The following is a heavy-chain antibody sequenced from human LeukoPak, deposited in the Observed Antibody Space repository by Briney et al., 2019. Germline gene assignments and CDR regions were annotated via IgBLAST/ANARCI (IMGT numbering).Heavy chain of an antibody. Sequence: GGSLRLSCAASGFTVSSNYMSWVRQAPGKGLEWVSVIYSGGSTYYADSVKGRFTISRDNSKNTLYLQMNSLRAEDTAVYYCAKTHGLRYFDWLLSGPNDAFDIWGQGTMVTVSS. V-gene: IGHV3-53*01. J-gene: IGHJ3*02. CDR3: AKTHGLRYFDWLLSGPNDAFDI. D-gene: IGHD3-9*01. CDR1: GFTVSSNY. CDR2: IYSGGST.